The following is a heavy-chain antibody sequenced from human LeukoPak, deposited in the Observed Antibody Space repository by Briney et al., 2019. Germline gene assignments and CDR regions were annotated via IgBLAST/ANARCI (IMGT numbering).Heavy chain of an antibody. CDR3: ARGPGTSSSYAFDI. Sequence: SETLSLTCTVSGGSISSLYWSWIRQPAGKGLEWIGRVYATGSTNYNPSLKSRVTMSVDTSKNQFSLNLSSVTAADTAVYYCARGPGTSSSYAFDIWGQGTMVTVSS. CDR2: VYATGST. CDR1: GGSISSLY. V-gene: IGHV4-4*07. J-gene: IGHJ3*02. D-gene: IGHD2-8*01.